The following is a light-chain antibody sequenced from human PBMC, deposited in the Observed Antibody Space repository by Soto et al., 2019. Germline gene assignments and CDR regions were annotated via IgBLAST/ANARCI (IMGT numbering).Light chain of an antibody. J-gene: IGKJ2*01. CDR1: QSVSSY. CDR2: DAS. V-gene: IGKV3-11*01. CDR3: QQRSNWPPAT. Sequence: EIVLTQSPATLSLSPGESATLSCRASQSVSSYFAWYQQKPGQAPRLLIYDASNRATGIPARFSGSGSGTAYFPPISSLQPHEFAVYYCQQRSNWPPATFGQGTKLEIK.